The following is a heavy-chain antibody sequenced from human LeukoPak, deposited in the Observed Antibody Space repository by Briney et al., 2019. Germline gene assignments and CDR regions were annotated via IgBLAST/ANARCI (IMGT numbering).Heavy chain of an antibody. J-gene: IGHJ4*02. CDR3: ARASMYSSSSGVVY. CDR1: GGSFSGYY. D-gene: IGHD6-6*01. CDR2: INHSGIT. V-gene: IGHV4-34*01. Sequence: SETLSLTCAVYGGSFSGYYWSWIRQPPGKGLEWIGEINHSGITNYNPSLKSRVTISIDTSKNQFSLRLSSVTATDTAVYYCARASMYSSSSGVVYWGQGTLVTVSS.